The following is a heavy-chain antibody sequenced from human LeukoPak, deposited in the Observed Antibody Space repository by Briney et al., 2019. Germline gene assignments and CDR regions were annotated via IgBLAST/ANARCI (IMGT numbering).Heavy chain of an antibody. Sequence: GGSLRLSCAASGFTFSSYAMSWVRQAPGKGLEWVSAISGSGGSTYYADSVKGRFTISRDNAKNSLYLQMNSLRAEDTAVYYCARVWDSSGPLDYWGQGTLVTVSS. CDR3: ARVWDSSGPLDY. D-gene: IGHD3-22*01. J-gene: IGHJ4*02. CDR2: ISGSGGST. V-gene: IGHV3-23*01. CDR1: GFTFSSYA.